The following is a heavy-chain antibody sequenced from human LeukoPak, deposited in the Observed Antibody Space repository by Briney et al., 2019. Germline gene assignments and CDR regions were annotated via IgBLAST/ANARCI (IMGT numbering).Heavy chain of an antibody. V-gene: IGHV4-39*07. CDR1: GGSISISSYY. D-gene: IGHD3-3*01. J-gene: IGHJ4*02. CDR2: IYYGGST. CDR3: ARGPGVVTTH. Sequence: PSETLSLTCTVSGGSISISSYYWGWIRQPPGKGLEWIGSIYYGGSTYYNPSLKSRVTISVDTSKNQFSLKLSSVTAADTAVYYCARGPGVVTTHWGQGTLVTVSS.